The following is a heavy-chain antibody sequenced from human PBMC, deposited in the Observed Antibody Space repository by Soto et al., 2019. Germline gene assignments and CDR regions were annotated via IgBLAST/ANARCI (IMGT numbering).Heavy chain of an antibody. CDR2: ISKSDYT. CDR3: AREDSIIIPAVSDF. J-gene: IGHJ4*02. D-gene: IGHD2-2*01. V-gene: IGHV3-21*01. Sequence: GGSLRLSCTVSGFAFNNYGINWVRQAPGKGLEWVSSISKSDYTYYSDSVKGRFTISRDNAKNSVSLQMNTLRVEDTAVYCCAREDSIIIPAVSDFWGQGTLVTVSS. CDR1: GFAFNNYG.